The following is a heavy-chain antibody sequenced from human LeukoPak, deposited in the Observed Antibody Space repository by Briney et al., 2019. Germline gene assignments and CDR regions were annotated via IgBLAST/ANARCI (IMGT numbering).Heavy chain of an antibody. D-gene: IGHD2-2*02. Sequence: SETLSLTCAVYGGSFSGYYWSWIRQPPGKGLEWIGEINHSGSTNYNPSLKSRVTISVGTSKNQFSLKLSSVTAADTAVYYCARVMDIAVVPAAIRAVWFDPWGQGTLVTVSS. V-gene: IGHV4-34*01. CDR2: INHSGST. CDR3: ARVMDIAVVPAAIRAVWFDP. CDR1: GGSFSGYY. J-gene: IGHJ5*02.